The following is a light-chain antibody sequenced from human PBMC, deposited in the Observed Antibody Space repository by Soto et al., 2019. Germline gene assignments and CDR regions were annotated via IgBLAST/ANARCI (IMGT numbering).Light chain of an antibody. V-gene: IGKV3-15*01. Sequence: ERVMTQSPATLSVSPGERATLSCRASQSVTNNLAWYQQKPGQAPRLLIYGASTMATGIPARFSGSGFGTECTLTISSLQSEDFALYYCQQYKNWPWTFGQGTKVEIK. CDR2: GAS. CDR3: QQYKNWPWT. J-gene: IGKJ1*01. CDR1: QSVTNN.